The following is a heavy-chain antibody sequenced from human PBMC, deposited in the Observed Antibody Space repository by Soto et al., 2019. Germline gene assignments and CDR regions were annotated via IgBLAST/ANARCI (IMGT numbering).Heavy chain of an antibody. CDR3: ARTYDSSGYYSTYYYYGMDV. V-gene: IGHV1-69*01. CDR1: GGTFSSYA. J-gene: IGHJ6*02. Sequence: QVQLVQSGAEVKKPGSSVKVSCKASGGTFSSYAISWVRQAPGQGLGWMGGIIPIFGTANYAQKFQGRVTITADESTSTAYMELSSLRSEDTAVYYCARTYDSSGYYSTYYYYGMDVWGQGTTVTVSS. D-gene: IGHD3-22*01. CDR2: IIPIFGTA.